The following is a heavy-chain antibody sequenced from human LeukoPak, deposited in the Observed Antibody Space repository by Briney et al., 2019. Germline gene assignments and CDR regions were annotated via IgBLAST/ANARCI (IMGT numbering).Heavy chain of an antibody. D-gene: IGHD3-22*01. CDR1: GFTFSSYG. CDR3: AKGGSGYYSYYFDY. Sequence: GGSLRLSCAASGFTFSSYGMHWVRQAPGKGLEWVAFIRYDGSNKYYADSVKGRFTISRDNSKNTLYLQMNSLRAEDTAVYYCAKGGSGYYSYYFDYWGQGTLVTVSP. V-gene: IGHV3-30*02. CDR2: IRYDGSNK. J-gene: IGHJ4*02.